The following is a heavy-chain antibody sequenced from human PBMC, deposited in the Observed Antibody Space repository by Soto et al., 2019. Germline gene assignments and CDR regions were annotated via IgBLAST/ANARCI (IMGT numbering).Heavy chain of an antibody. D-gene: IGHD2-2*01. CDR3: ARGNCSSTSCYRFMYYYGMDV. J-gene: IGHJ6*02. V-gene: IGHV1-2*02. CDR1: GYTFTGYY. Sequence: ASVKVSCKASGYTFTGYYMHWVRQAPGQGLEWMGWINRNSGGTNYAQKFQGRVTMTRDTSISTAYMELSRLRSDDTAVYYCARGNCSSTSCYRFMYYYGMDVWGQGTTVTVSS. CDR2: INRNSGGT.